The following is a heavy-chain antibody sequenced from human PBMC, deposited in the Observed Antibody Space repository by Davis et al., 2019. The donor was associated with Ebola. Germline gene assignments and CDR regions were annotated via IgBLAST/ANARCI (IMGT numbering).Heavy chain of an antibody. CDR2: IYYSGST. V-gene: IGHV4-30-4*02. D-gene: IGHD6-13*01. CDR1: GGSISSGDYY. Sequence: SDTLSPTCTLPGGSISSGDYYWSWIRQPPGKGLEWMGYIYYSGSTYYNPSPKSRVTISVDTSKNQFSLKLSSVTAADTAVYYCARDSSSWYESAYYYGLDVWGKGTTVTVSS. J-gene: IGHJ6*04. CDR3: ARDSSSWYESAYYYGLDV.